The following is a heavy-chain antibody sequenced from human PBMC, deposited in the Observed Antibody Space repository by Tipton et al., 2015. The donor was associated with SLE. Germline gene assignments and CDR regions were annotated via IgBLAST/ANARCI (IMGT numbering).Heavy chain of an antibody. V-gene: IGHV3-23*03. CDR2: IYAGGLYT. CDR1: GFTFSSYA. D-gene: IGHD6-6*01. Sequence: GSLRLSCAASGFTFSSYAMSWVRQAPGKGLEWVSVIYAGGLYTNYADSVKGRFTVSRDNSKSTLYLQMNSLRAEDTALYYCAGGSSSPFNFYYSFHMDVWGKGTTVTVSS. CDR3: AGGSSSPFNFYYSFHMDV. J-gene: IGHJ6*03.